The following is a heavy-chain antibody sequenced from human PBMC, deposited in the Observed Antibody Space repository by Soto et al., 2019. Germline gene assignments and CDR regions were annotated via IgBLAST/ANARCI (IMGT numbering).Heavy chain of an antibody. CDR1: GGSISSSSYY. J-gene: IGHJ5*02. CDR2: IYYSGST. CDR3: ARQSNWFDP. V-gene: IGHV4-39*01. Sequence: SETLSLTCTVSGGSISSSSYYWGWIRQPPGKGLEWIGSIYYSGSTYYNPSLKSRVTISVDTSKNQFSLKLSSVTAADTAVYYCARQSNWFDPWGQGTLVTVSS.